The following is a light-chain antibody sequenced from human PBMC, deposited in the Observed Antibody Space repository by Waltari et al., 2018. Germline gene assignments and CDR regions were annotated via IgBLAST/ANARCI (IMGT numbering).Light chain of an antibody. CDR1: SSDVGAYRY. CDR2: DVT. CDR3: CSYAGNENWL. J-gene: IGLJ2*01. Sequence: QSALTQPLSVSGSPGESVTISCFGTSSDVGAYRYVSWYQKHPDKAPKLLISDVTNRRPGVPDRFSGSKSDNTASLTISGLRGEDEADYYCCSYAGNENWLFGGGTRLTV. V-gene: IGLV2-11*01.